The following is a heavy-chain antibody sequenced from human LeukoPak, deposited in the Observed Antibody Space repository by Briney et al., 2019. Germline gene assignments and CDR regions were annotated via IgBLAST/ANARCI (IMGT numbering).Heavy chain of an antibody. CDR1: GGSLSVLY. CDR3: ARLGSVGYYNYQYMDI. V-gene: IGHV4-34*01. D-gene: IGHD3-10*01. J-gene: IGHJ6*03. Sequence: PSETLSLTCSVFGGSLSVLYWRGLRQPPGKGLEWIGEINDIGNTNYDPSLRSRVTISVDTSKNQFSLSLTSATAADTAVYFCARLGSVGYYNYQYMDIWGNGTTVTVSS. CDR2: INDIGNT.